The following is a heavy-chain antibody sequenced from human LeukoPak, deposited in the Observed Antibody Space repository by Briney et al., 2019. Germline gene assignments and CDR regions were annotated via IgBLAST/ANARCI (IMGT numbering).Heavy chain of an antibody. Sequence: ASVKVSCKASGYTFTSYYMHWVRQAPGQGLEWMGIINPSGGSTSYAQKFQGRVTMTRDTSTSTVYMELSSLRSEDTAVYYCAREGDDRSGYYLTLDYGGQGPLVTVSS. CDR3: AREGDDRSGYYLTLDY. J-gene: IGHJ4*02. D-gene: IGHD3-22*01. V-gene: IGHV1-46*01. CDR2: INPSGGST. CDR1: GYTFTSYY.